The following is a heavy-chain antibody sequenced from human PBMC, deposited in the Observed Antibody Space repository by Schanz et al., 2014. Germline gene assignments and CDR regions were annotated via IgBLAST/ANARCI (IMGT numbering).Heavy chain of an antibody. CDR3: VKDLQRELLRDDHYYGMDV. D-gene: IGHD1-26*01. CDR1: GFSFSGSG. Sequence: QVQLVESGGGVVQPWGSLRLSCAASGFSFSGSGMHWVRQAPGEGLEWVAFIRFDASHKYYADSVKGRFTISRDNSKNTLYLQMNSLRAEDTAVYYCVKDLQRELLRDDHYYGMDVWGQGTTVTVSS. V-gene: IGHV3-30*02. CDR2: IRFDASHK. J-gene: IGHJ6*02.